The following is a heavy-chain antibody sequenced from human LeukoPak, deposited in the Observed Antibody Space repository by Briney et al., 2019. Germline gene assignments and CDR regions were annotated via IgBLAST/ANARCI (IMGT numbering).Heavy chain of an antibody. CDR3: ANEDY. CDR1: GFTFINYA. CDR2: ISDSGVST. Sequence: GSLRLSCAASGFTFINYAMNWVRQAPGKGLEWVSGISDSGVSTYFADSVKGRFTISRDNSKNTLYLQMNSLRAEDTAVYYCANEDYWGQGTLVTVSS. V-gene: IGHV3-23*01. J-gene: IGHJ4*02.